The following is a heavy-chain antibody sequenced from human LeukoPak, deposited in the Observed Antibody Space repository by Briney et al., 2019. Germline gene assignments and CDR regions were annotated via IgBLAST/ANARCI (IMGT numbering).Heavy chain of an antibody. CDR1: GGSFSGYY. CDR2: IYYSGST. CDR3: ARQQRRAPFDY. V-gene: IGHV4-59*08. D-gene: IGHD1-1*01. J-gene: IGHJ4*02. Sequence: SETLSLTCAVYGGSFSGYYWSWIRQPPGKGLEWIGYIYYSGSTNYNPSLKSRVTISVDTSKNQFSLKLSSVTAADTAVYYRARQQRRAPFDYWGQGTLVTVSS.